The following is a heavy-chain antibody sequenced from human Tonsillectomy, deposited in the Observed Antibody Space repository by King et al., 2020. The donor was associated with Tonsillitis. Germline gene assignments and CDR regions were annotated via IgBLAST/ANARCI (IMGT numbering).Heavy chain of an antibody. CDR1: GFTFSSYG. CDR2: ISYDGSNK. J-gene: IGHJ4*02. Sequence: VQLVESGGGAVQPGRSLRLSCAASGFTFSSYGMHWVRQAPGKGLEWVAVISYDGSNKYYPDSVKGRFTISRDNSKNTLYLQMNSLRAEDTAVYYCAKEDFDSTRYYFDYWGQGTLVTVSS. V-gene: IGHV3-30*18. CDR3: AKEDFDSTRYYFDY. D-gene: IGHD3-22*01.